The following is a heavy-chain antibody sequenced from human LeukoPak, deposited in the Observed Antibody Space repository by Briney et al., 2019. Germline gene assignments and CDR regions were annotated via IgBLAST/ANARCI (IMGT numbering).Heavy chain of an antibody. V-gene: IGHV1-2*02. CDR2: INPNSGGT. CDR3: AREAYDSSGYRTTNWFDP. D-gene: IGHD3-22*01. Sequence: ASVKVSCKASGYSFNDKYLHWVRQAPGQGLEWMGSINPNSGGTNYAQKFQGRVTMTTDTSMSTAYMELSRLTSDDTAVYYCAREAYDSSGYRTTNWFDPWGQGTLVTVSS. J-gene: IGHJ5*02. CDR1: GYSFNDKY.